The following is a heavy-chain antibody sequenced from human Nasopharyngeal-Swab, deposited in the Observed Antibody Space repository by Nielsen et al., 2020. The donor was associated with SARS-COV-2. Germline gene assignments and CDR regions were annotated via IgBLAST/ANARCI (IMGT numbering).Heavy chain of an antibody. D-gene: IGHD5-12*01. CDR3: ARTPLNTVPTIHYDYYFDY. V-gene: IGHV4-59*08. J-gene: IGHJ4*02. Sequence: SETLSLTCTVSGGSITSYYWSWIRQSPGKGLELIGYIYYSGSTYYNPSLKSRVTISGDTSKKQFSLNLSSVTAADTAVYYCARTPLNTVPTIHYDYYFDYWGQGTLVTVSS. CDR2: IYYSGST. CDR1: GGSITSYY.